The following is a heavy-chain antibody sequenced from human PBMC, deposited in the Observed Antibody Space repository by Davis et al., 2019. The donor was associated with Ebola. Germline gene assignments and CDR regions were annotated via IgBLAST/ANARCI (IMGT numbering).Heavy chain of an antibody. CDR3: ARVSIAPLGYCSSTSCYRRANWFDP. D-gene: IGHD2-2*01. CDR1: GGSFSGYY. V-gene: IGHV4-34*01. Sequence: SETLSLTCAVYGGSFSGYYWSWIRQPPGKGLEWIGEITHSGSTNYNPSLKSRVTISVDTSKNQFSLKLSSVTAADTAVYYCARVSIAPLGYCSSTSCYRRANWFDPWGQGTLVTVSS. J-gene: IGHJ5*02. CDR2: ITHSGST.